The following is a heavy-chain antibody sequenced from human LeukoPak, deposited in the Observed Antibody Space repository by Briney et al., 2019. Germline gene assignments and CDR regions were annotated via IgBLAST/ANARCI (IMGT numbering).Heavy chain of an antibody. V-gene: IGHV4-59*08. CDR3: ARLYGSGWFDGDY. D-gene: IGHD6-19*01. CDR2: IFYSGNT. CDR1: GFTFSSYS. J-gene: IGHJ4*02. Sequence: GSLRLSCAASGFTFSSYSMNWIRQPPGKGLEWIGYIFYSGNTNYNPSLKNRVTFSVDTSKNQFSLRLSSVTAADTAVYFCARLYGSGWFDGDYWGQGTPVTVSS.